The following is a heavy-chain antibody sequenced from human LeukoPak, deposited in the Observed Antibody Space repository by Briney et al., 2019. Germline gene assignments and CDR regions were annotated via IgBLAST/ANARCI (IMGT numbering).Heavy chain of an antibody. CDR2: IYYSGST. V-gene: IGHV4-59*01. Sequence: SETLSLTCTVSGGSISSYYWTWIRQPPGKGLEWIGYIYYSGSTNYNPSLKSRVTISVDTSKNQFSLKLNSVTAADTAVYYCAMGSATPRWFDPWGQGTLVTVSS. CDR3: AMGSATPRWFDP. CDR1: GGSISSYY. D-gene: IGHD3-10*01. J-gene: IGHJ5*02.